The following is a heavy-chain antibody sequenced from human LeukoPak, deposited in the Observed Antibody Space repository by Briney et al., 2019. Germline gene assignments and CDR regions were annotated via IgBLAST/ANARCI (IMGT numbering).Heavy chain of an antibody. D-gene: IGHD2/OR15-2a*01. CDR1: RFTLAVLI. Sequence: ASVNVSSTVTRFTLAVLITRWARRAPGKGREWRGGFGPEDGETIYAQKFQGRVTMTEDTSTDTAYMELSSLRSEDTAVYYCATDRRGIVSKARFDYWGQGTLVTVSS. CDR2: FGPEDGET. CDR3: ATDRRGIVSKARFDY. V-gene: IGHV1-24*01. J-gene: IGHJ4*02.